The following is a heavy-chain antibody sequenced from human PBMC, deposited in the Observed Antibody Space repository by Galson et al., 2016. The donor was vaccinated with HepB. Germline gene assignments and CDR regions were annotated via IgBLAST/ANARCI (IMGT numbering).Heavy chain of an antibody. J-gene: IGHJ4*02. CDR3: AKDSQRGRSFDY. CDR2: YDGTNK. Sequence: YDGTNKFFADSVKGRFTISRDNSKNTVYLQMNRLRTEDTAMYYCAKDSQRGRSFDYWGQGSLVTVSS. V-gene: IGHV3-30*18.